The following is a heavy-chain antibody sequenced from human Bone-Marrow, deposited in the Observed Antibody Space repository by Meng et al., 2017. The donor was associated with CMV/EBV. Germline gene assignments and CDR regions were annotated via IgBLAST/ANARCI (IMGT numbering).Heavy chain of an antibody. D-gene: IGHD3-3*01. CDR3: ARGGPPRITIFGVAKTKNWFDP. J-gene: IGHJ5*02. V-gene: IGHV4-34*01. Sequence: QVQLQQWGAGLLKPSETLSLTCAVYGGSFSGYYWSWIRQPPGKGLEWIGEINHSGSTNYNPSLKSRVTISVDTSKNQFSLKLNSVTAADTAVYYCARGGPPRITIFGVAKTKNWFDPWGQGTLVTVSS. CDR2: INHSGST. CDR1: GGSFSGYY.